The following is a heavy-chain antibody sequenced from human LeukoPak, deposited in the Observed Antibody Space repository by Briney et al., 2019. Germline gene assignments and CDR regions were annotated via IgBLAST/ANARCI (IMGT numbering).Heavy chain of an antibody. CDR2: IIPIFGTA. J-gene: IGHJ3*02. D-gene: IGHD5-12*01. CDR1: GGTFSSYA. Sequence: ASVNVSCKASGGTFSSYAISWVRQAPGQGLEWMGGIIPIFGTANYAQKFQGRVTITADESTSTAYMELSSLRSEDTAVYYCAREGGYSGYDLRGYAFDIWGQGTMVTVSS. CDR3: AREGGYSGYDLRGYAFDI. V-gene: IGHV1-69*01.